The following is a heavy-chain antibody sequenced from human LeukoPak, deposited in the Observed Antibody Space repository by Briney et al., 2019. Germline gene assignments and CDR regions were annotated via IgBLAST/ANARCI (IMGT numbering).Heavy chain of an antibody. CDR1: GFTFSSYS. CDR2: ISSSSSTI. D-gene: IGHD3-22*01. V-gene: IGHV3-48*01. CDR3: ARDIMAYYYDSSGLGDY. J-gene: IGHJ4*02. Sequence: GGSLRLSCAASGFTFSSYSMNWVRQAPGKGLELVSYISSSSSTIYYADSVKGRFTISRDNAKNSLYLQMNSLRAEDTAVYYCARDIMAYYYDSSGLGDYWGQGTLVTVSS.